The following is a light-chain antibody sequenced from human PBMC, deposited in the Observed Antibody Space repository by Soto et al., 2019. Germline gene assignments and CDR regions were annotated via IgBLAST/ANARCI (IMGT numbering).Light chain of an antibody. CDR3: QQYYRSPLT. Sequence: EIVLTQSPATLSLSPGERATLSCRASQSVSSYLAWYQQKPGQAPRLLIYDASNRATGIPARFSGSGSGTDFTLTISSLEPEDVAVYYCQQYYRSPLTFGGGTKVEI. V-gene: IGKV3-11*01. J-gene: IGKJ4*01. CDR1: QSVSSY. CDR2: DAS.